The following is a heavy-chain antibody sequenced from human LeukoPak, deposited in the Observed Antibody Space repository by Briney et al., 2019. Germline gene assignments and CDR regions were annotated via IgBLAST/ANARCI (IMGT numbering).Heavy chain of an antibody. CDR2: IYPRDGST. CDR1: GYTFTSNY. V-gene: IGHV1-46*01. J-gene: IGHJ4*02. Sequence: ASVKVSCKASGYTFTSNYIHWVRPAPGQGLEWMGMIYPRDGSTSYAQKFQGRVTVTRDTSTSTVHMELSGLRSEDTAVYYCARDQEGFDYWGQGTLVTVSS. CDR3: ARDQEGFDY.